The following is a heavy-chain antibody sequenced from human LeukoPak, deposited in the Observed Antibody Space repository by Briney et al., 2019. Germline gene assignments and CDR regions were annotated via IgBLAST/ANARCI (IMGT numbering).Heavy chain of an antibody. V-gene: IGHV3-21*01. D-gene: IGHD4-23*01. CDR2: ISSSSSSYI. CDR3: ARDPGPYGCNSPFDY. Sequence: GGSLRLSCAASGFTFSSYSMNWVRQAPGKGLEWVSSISSSSSSYIYYADSVKGRFTISRDNAKNSLYLQMNSLRAEDTAVYYCARDPGPYGCNSPFDYWGQGTLVTVSS. CDR1: GFTFSSYS. J-gene: IGHJ4*02.